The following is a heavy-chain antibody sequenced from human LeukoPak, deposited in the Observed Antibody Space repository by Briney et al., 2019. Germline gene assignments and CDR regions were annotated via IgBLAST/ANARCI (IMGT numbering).Heavy chain of an antibody. CDR3: VRDRGIAVAGTDYYYGMDV. V-gene: IGHV1-46*01. D-gene: IGHD6-19*01. J-gene: IGHJ6*04. Sequence: ASVKVSCKASGYTFTSYYMHWVRQAPGQGREWMGIINPSGGSTSYAQKFQGRVTMTRDTSTSTVYMELSSLRSEDTAVYYCVRDRGIAVAGTDYYYGMDVWGKGTTVTVSS. CDR2: INPSGGST. CDR1: GYTFTSYY.